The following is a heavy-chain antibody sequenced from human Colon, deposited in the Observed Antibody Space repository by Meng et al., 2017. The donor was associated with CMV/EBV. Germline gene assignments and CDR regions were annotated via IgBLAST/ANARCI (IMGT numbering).Heavy chain of an antibody. CDR3: ARAPFTGLVGATTAYFDY. D-gene: IGHD1-26*01. J-gene: IGHJ4*02. V-gene: IGHV3-21*01. CDR1: GFTFSSYS. Sequence: ESLKISCAASGFTFSSYSMNWVRQAPGKGLEWVSSISSSSSYIYYADSVKGRFTISRDNAKNSLYLQMDSLRAEDTAVYYCARAPFTGLVGATTAYFDYWGQGTLVTVSS. CDR2: ISSSSSYI.